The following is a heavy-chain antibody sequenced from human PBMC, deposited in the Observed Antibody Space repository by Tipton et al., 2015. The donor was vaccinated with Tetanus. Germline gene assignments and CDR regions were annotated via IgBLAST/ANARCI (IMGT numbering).Heavy chain of an antibody. CDR2: INNDGGTP. V-gene: IGHV3-74*01. Sequence: SLRLSCSASGFTFSDFWMHWVRQAPGKGLEWVSRINNDGGTPTYADSVRGRFTISRDNAKNTVHLQMNSLTAEDTAVYYCARSIAAASVWPFDYWGQGTQVTVSS. CDR3: ARSIAAASVWPFDY. J-gene: IGHJ4*02. CDR1: GFTFSDFW. D-gene: IGHD2-2*01.